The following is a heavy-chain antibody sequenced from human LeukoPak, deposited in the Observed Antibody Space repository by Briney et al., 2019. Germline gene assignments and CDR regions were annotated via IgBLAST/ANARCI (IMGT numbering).Heavy chain of an antibody. CDR3: ARGASTYYYDSSGYYPFDY. J-gene: IGHJ4*02. CDR2: IYYSGST. Sequence: SETLSLTCTVSGGSISSGGYYWSWIRQHPGKGLEWIGYIYYSGSTYYNPSLKSRVIISVDTSKNQFSLKLRSVTAADTAVYYCARGASTYYYDSSGYYPFDYWGQGTLVTVSS. CDR1: GGSISSGGYY. V-gene: IGHV4-31*03. D-gene: IGHD3-22*01.